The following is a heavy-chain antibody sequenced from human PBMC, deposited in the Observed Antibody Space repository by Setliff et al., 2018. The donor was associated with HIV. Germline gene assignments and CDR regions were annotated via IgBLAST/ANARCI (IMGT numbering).Heavy chain of an antibody. V-gene: IGHV3-21*01. CDR1: GFTFSSYS. CDR3: ARGPPDIVVVPTTMRDAFDI. CDR2: ISSSSSYI. D-gene: IGHD2-2*01. Sequence: GESLKISCAASGFTFSSYSMNWVRQAPGKGLEWVSSISSSSSYIYYAHSVKGRFTISRDNAKNSLYLQMNSLRAEDTAVYYCARGPPDIVVVPTTMRDAFDIWGQGTMVTV. J-gene: IGHJ3*02.